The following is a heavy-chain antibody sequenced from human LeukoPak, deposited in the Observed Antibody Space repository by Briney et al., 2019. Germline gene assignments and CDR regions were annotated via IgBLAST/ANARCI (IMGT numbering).Heavy chain of an antibody. CDR2: SDRDGVVR. CDR3: VASRWSGALDF. Sequence: GGSLRLSCVGSSIRFADHWMLWVRQVPGKPPTWLARSDRDGVVREYADSVKGRFTIPRDNARNTIHLEMNRLKVEDTAIYYCVASRWSGALDFWGQGSLVTVSS. CDR1: SIRFADHW. V-gene: IGHV3-74*01. D-gene: IGHD3-3*01. J-gene: IGHJ4*02.